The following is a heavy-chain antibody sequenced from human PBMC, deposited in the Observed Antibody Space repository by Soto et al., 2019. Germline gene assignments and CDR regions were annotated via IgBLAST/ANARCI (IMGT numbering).Heavy chain of an antibody. Sequence: GGSLRLSCAASGFTFSNYNMNWVRQAPGKGLEWVSYISDSSSTIYYADSVKGRFTISRDNAKNSLYLQMNSLRDEDTAVYYCARDWPRHSSGWPVFDNWGQGTLVTVSS. CDR2: ISDSSSTI. CDR1: GFTFSNYN. V-gene: IGHV3-48*02. CDR3: ARDWPRHSSGWPVFDN. D-gene: IGHD6-19*01. J-gene: IGHJ5*02.